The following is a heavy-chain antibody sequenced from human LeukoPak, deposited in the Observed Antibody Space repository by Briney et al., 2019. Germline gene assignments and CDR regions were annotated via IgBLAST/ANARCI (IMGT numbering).Heavy chain of an antibody. CDR2: IYPGDSDT. V-gene: IGHV5-51*01. J-gene: IGHJ4*02. Sequence: GESLKISCKGSGDSFTNYWIGWVRQMPGRGLEWMGIIYPGDSDTRYSPSFQGQVTISAGKSISTACLQWNSLKASDTAMYYCARSYYDSSGYYYSSFDYWGQGTLVTVSS. CDR3: ARSYYDSSGYYYSSFDY. D-gene: IGHD3-22*01. CDR1: GDSFTNYW.